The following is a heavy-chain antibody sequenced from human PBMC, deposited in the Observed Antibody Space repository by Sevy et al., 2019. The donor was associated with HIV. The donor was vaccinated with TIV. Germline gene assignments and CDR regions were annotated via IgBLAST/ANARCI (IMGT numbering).Heavy chain of an antibody. J-gene: IGHJ4*01. CDR1: GFIFSSYA. V-gene: IGHV3-23*01. CDR3: AKGSFDFWSGYYRFDY. CDR2: ISGSGGST. D-gene: IGHD3-3*01. Sequence: GGSLRLSCAASGFIFSSYAMSWVRQAPGKGLECVSAISGSGGSTDYADSVKGRFTISRDTSKNTLYLQMNSLRAEDAAIYYCAKGSFDFWSGYYRFDYWGQEPWSPSPQ.